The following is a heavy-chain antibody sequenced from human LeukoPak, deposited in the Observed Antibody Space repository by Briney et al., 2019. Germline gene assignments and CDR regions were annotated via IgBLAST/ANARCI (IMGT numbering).Heavy chain of an antibody. Sequence: PGGSLRLSCVASGFSFNNYAMNWVRRAPGKGLEWVSYISGSSGTIYYADSVKGRFTISRDNAKNSLYLQMNSLRAEDTALYYCAREPPTRRGGYSLDYWGQGTLVTVSS. V-gene: IGHV3-48*04. D-gene: IGHD5-18*01. CDR3: AREPPTRRGGYSLDY. CDR2: ISGSSGTI. J-gene: IGHJ4*02. CDR1: GFSFNNYA.